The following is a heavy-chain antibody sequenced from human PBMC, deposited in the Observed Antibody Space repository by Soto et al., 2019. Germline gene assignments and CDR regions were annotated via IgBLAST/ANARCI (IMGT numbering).Heavy chain of an antibody. Sequence: SVKVSCKASGGTFSSYAISWVRQAPGQGLEWMGGIIPIFGTANYAQKFQGRVTITADESTSTAYMELSSLRSEDTAVYYCASKGGHITMVRGVIIPNSYYYYGMDVWGQGTTVTVS. J-gene: IGHJ6*02. CDR3: ASKGGHITMVRGVIIPNSYYYYGMDV. D-gene: IGHD3-10*01. CDR2: IIPIFGTA. CDR1: GGTFSSYA. V-gene: IGHV1-69*13.